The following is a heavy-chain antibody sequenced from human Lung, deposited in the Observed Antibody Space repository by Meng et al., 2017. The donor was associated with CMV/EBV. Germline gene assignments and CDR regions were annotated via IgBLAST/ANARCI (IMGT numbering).Heavy chain of an antibody. Sequence: ESXKISXAASGFTFNNYWMHWVRQAPGKGLVWVSRINGDGSSTTYADSVKGRFTISRDNAKNTLYLQMNSLRAEDTAVYYCARGCTNTNCYKSDFAYWGQRPLVTVSS. D-gene: IGHD2-2*02. CDR2: INGDGSST. CDR3: ARGCTNTNCYKSDFAY. V-gene: IGHV3-74*01. J-gene: IGHJ4*02. CDR1: GFTFNNYW.